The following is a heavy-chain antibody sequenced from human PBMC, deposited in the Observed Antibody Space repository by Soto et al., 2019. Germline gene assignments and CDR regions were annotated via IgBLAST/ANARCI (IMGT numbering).Heavy chain of an antibody. CDR1: GGSISSYY. CDR2: IYSSGST. V-gene: IGHV4-4*07. J-gene: IGHJ1*01. D-gene: IGHD3-10*01. Sequence: AATLSLTWRVSGGSISSYYWTWIRRPAGKGLEWIGRIYSSGSTYYNPSLKSRVIMSVDTSKNQFSLKLSSVTAADTAVYYCARDEGYYYGSGSSQGYFQYWGQGTQVTVSS. CDR3: ARDEGYYYGSGSSQGYFQY.